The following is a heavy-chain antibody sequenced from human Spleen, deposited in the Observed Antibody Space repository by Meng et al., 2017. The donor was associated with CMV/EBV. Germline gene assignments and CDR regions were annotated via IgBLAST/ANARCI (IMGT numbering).Heavy chain of an antibody. V-gene: IGHV3-13*01. J-gene: IGHJ6*02. D-gene: IGHD3-3*01. Sequence: GESLKISCAASGFTFSSNDMHWVRQTTGKGLEWVSAIGTAGDTYYPGSVKGRFTISRDNSKNTLYLQMNSLRAEDTAVYYCAKVGDYYSYYALDVRGQGTSVTVSS. CDR3: AKVGDYYSYYALDV. CDR2: IGTAGDT. CDR1: GFTFSSND.